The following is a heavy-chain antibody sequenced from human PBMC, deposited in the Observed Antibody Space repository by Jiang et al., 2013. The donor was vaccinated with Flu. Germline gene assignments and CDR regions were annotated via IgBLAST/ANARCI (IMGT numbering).Heavy chain of an antibody. J-gene: IGHJ5*02. Sequence: GLVKPSETLSLTCTVSSGSINSYYWSWFRQPPGKGLEWIAYIYYSGSTNYNPSLKSRVTISVDTSKNQFSLKLSSVTAADTAVYYCARVVGYDILTGYRPDWFDPWGQGTLVTVSS. D-gene: IGHD3-9*01. V-gene: IGHV4-59*01. CDR3: ARVVGYDILTGYRPDWFDP. CDR2: IYYSGST. CDR1: SGSINSYY.